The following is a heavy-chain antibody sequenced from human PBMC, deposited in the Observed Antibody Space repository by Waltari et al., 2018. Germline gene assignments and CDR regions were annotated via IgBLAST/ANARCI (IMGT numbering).Heavy chain of an antibody. Sequence: QVQLQESGPGLVKPSETLSLTCTVSGGAISSHYWSWLRQPPGKGVEWIGYIYYSGSTNYNPSLKSRVTISVDTSKNQFSLKLSSVTAADTAVYYCARENSGYLALRDWGQGTLVTVSS. J-gene: IGHJ4*02. D-gene: IGHD5-12*01. CDR3: ARENSGYLALRD. V-gene: IGHV4-59*11. CDR1: GGAISSHY. CDR2: IYYSGST.